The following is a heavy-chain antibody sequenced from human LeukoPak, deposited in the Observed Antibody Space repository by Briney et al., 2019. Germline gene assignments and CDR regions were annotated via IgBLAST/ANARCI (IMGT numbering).Heavy chain of an antibody. Sequence: ASVKVSCKASGYTFTSYGISWVRQAPGQGLEWMGWISAYNGNTNYAQKLQGRVTMTTDTSTSTAYMELRSLRSDDTAVYYCARDIRYYYDSSGYYNTQTDAFDIWGQGTMVTVSS. CDR1: GYTFTSYG. CDR2: ISAYNGNT. J-gene: IGHJ3*02. V-gene: IGHV1-18*01. D-gene: IGHD3-22*01. CDR3: ARDIRYYYDSSGYYNTQTDAFDI.